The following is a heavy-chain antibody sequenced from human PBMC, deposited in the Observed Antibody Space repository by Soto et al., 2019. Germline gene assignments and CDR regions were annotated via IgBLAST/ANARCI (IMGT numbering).Heavy chain of an antibody. V-gene: IGHV3-21*01. Sequence: EVQVVASGGGLVKPGGSLRLSCVFSGFTFSTYTMNWVRQAPGKGLEWVSSINGRSNYVYYEDSVKGRFTISRDNAKNSLYLQMNRLRAEDTAIYYCAREDGVVGSSSAFDHWGLGTLVTVSS. CDR2: INGRSNYV. D-gene: IGHD1-26*01. J-gene: IGHJ4*02. CDR3: AREDGVVGSSSAFDH. CDR1: GFTFSTYT.